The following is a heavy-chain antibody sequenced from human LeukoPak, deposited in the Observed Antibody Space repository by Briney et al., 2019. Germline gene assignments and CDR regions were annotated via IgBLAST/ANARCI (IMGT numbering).Heavy chain of an antibody. V-gene: IGHV3-7*01. CDR1: GFTFSSYW. CDR3: ARDLSGVTGYTYGRGIDY. Sequence: GGSLRLSCAASGFTFSSYWMSWVRQAPGKGLEWVANIKKDGSEKYYVDSVKGRFTISRDNAKTSLYLQMNSLRVEDTAVYYCARDLSGVTGYTYGRGIDYWGQGTLVTVSS. CDR2: IKKDGSEK. D-gene: IGHD5-18*01. J-gene: IGHJ4*02.